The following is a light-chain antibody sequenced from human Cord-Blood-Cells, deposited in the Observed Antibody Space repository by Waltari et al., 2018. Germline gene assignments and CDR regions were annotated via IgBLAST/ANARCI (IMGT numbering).Light chain of an antibody. CDR2: GAS. CDR3: QQYGSSPLT. Sequence: EPVLTQSPGPLSLSPGERATLSCRASQSVSSSYLAWYQQKPGQAPRLLIYGASSRATGIPDRFSGSGSGTDFTLTISRLEPEDFAVYYCQQYGSSPLTFGGGTKVEIK. J-gene: IGKJ4*01. CDR1: QSVSSSY. V-gene: IGKV3-20*01.